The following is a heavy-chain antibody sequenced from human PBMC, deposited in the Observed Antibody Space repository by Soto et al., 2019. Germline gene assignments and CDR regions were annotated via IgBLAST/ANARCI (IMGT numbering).Heavy chain of an antibody. D-gene: IGHD2-2*01. CDR2: IYPGDSDT. CDR3: ARRDGTSSWYIDN. Sequence: GESLKISCQGSGYSFNSYWIGWVRQMPGKGLEWMGIIYPGDSDTRYSPSFQGQVSISADKSISTAYLQWSSLKASDTAMYYCARRDGTSSWYIDNWGQGTLVTVSS. V-gene: IGHV5-51*01. J-gene: IGHJ4*02. CDR1: GYSFNSYW.